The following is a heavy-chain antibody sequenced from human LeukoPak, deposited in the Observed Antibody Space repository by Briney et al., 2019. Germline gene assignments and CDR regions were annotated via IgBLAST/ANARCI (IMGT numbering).Heavy chain of an antibody. D-gene: IGHD3-3*01. J-gene: IGHJ5*02. CDR3: ARAAPYYDFWSGYYRNDNWFDP. V-gene: IGHV1-18*01. CDR2: ISAYNGNT. CDR1: VYTFTSYG. Sequence: ASLKVSCKASVYTFTSYGISWVRQAPGQGREWMGWISAYNGNTNYAQKLQGRVTMTTDTSTSTAYMELRSLRSDDTAVYYCARAAPYYDFWSGYYRNDNWFDPWGQGTLVTVSS.